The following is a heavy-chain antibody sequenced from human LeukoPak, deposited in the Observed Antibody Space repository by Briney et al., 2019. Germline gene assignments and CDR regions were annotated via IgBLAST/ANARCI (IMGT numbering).Heavy chain of an antibody. CDR2: ITNSGNSK. Sequence: GGSLRLSCAASEFTFSSYSMNWVRQAPGKGLEWVSYITNSGNSKSYADSVKGRFTISRDNSKNTLYLQMNSLRGEDTAVYYCAKHKENYGDSCLDDYWGQGTLVTVSS. CDR3: AKHKENYGDSCLDDY. D-gene: IGHD4-17*01. CDR1: EFTFSSYS. V-gene: IGHV3-48*01. J-gene: IGHJ4*02.